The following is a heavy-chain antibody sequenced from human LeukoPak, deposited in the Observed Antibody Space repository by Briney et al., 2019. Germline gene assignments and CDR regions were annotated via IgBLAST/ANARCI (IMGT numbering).Heavy chain of an antibody. CDR1: GGTFNNYA. Sequence: SVKVSCKASGGTFNNYAICWVRQAPGQGLEWMGGIIPIFDTPNYAQKFQGRVTITTDESTSTAYMELSSLRSEDTAVYYCARDIPGYDAFDIWGQGTVVTVSS. J-gene: IGHJ3*02. CDR3: ARDIPGYDAFDI. CDR2: IIPIFDTP. D-gene: IGHD1-1*01. V-gene: IGHV1-69*05.